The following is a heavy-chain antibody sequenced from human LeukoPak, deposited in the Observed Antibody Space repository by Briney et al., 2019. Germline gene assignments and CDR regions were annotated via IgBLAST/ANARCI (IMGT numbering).Heavy chain of an antibody. V-gene: IGHV3-48*02. Sequence: PGGSLRLSCAVSGFTFSGFWMSWSRQAPGKGLEWVSYISSGSSTIYYAESVKGRFTIFRDNAKNSLYMQMNSLRDEDTAVYYCAREYSRSGSYYYGMDVWGQGTTVTVSS. CDR1: GFTFSGFW. J-gene: IGHJ6*02. CDR3: AREYSRSGSYYYGMDV. CDR2: ISSGSSTI. D-gene: IGHD6-6*01.